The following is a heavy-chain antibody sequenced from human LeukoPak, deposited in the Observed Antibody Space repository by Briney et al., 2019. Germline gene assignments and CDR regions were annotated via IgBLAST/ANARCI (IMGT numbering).Heavy chain of an antibody. CDR3: AKGAMSARFDP. D-gene: IGHD2-2*01. CDR2: ISSSSSTI. J-gene: IGHJ5*02. Sequence: GGSLRLSCAASGFTFSSYSMNWVRQAPGKGLEWVSYISSSSSTIYYADSVKGRFTISRDNAKNSLYLQMNSLRAEDTAVYFCAKGAMSARFDPWGQGTLVTVSS. CDR1: GFTFSSYS. V-gene: IGHV3-48*01.